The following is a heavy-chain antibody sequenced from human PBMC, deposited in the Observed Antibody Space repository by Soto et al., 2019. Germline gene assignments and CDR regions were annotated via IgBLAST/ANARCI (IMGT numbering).Heavy chain of an antibody. D-gene: IGHD2-2*01. V-gene: IGHV3-30-3*01. J-gene: IGHJ6*02. CDR1: GFTLSSYD. CDR2: ISYDGSNK. CDR3: ARKYQLLHIGYYYYYYGMDV. Sequence: RALRRSCADLGFTLSSYDMHWVRQAPGKGLEWVAVISYDGSNKYYADSVKGRFTISRDNSKNTLYLQMNSLRAENTAVYYCARKYQLLHIGYYYYYYGMDVWGQGTTVTVSS.